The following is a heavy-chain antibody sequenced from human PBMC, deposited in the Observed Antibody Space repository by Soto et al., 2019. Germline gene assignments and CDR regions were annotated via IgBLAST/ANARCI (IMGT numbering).Heavy chain of an antibody. Sequence: QVQLQESGPGLVKPSQTLSLTCTVSGGSISSGDYYWSWIRQPPGKGLEWIRYIYYSGSTYYNPSLKSRVTISVDTSKNQFSLKLSSVTAADTAVYYCAREDYYDSSGYGSDGMDVWGQRTTVTVSS. J-gene: IGHJ6*02. CDR3: AREDYYDSSGYGSDGMDV. CDR2: IYYSGST. V-gene: IGHV4-30-4*01. D-gene: IGHD3-22*01. CDR1: GGSISSGDYY.